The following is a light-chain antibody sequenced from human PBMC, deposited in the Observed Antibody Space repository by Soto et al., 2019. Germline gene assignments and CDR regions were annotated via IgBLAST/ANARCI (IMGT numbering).Light chain of an antibody. CDR2: GAS. J-gene: IGKJ5*01. V-gene: IGKV3-15*01. CDR1: QSVSSK. CDR3: QQYNNWPQAIT. Sequence: EIVMTQSPATLSVSPGERATLSCRASQSVSSKLAWYQQKPGQAPRLLIYGASTRATGIPARLSGSGSGKEFTLTISSLQSEDFAVYYCQQYNNWPQAITFGHGTRLEI.